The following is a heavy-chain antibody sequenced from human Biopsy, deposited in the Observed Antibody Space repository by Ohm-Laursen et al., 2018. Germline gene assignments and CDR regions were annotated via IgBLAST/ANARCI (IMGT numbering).Heavy chain of an antibody. V-gene: IGHV4-39*01. J-gene: IGHJ5*02. CDR1: GGSISSETNY. Sequence: SDTLSLTCTVSGGSISSETNYWGWIRQPPGKGLEWIGSIFYGGITYYNPSLKSRVTISVDTSKNQFSLNLGSVTGADTAVYYCARHPTGFWFDPWGQGTLVTVSS. CDR3: ARHPTGFWFDP. CDR2: IFYGGIT.